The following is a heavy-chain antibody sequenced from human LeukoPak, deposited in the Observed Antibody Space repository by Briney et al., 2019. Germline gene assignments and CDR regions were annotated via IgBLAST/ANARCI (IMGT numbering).Heavy chain of an antibody. CDR1: GGSISSSSYY. J-gene: IGHJ5*02. CDR3: ARDGPDNWFDP. Sequence: ETLSLTCTVSGGSISSSSYYWSWIRQPPGKGLEWIGEINHSGSTNYNPSLKSRVTISVDTSKNQFSLKLSSVTAADTAVYYCARDGPDNWFDPWGQGTLVTVSS. V-gene: IGHV4-39*07. CDR2: INHSGST.